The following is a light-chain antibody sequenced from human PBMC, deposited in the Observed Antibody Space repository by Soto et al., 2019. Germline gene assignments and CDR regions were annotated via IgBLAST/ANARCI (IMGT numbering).Light chain of an antibody. CDR2: DVS. J-gene: IGKJ2*01. V-gene: IGKV3-20*01. Sequence: EIVLTQSPGTLSLSPGERATLSCRASQSVRSSFFAGYQQKPGQAPRLLIYDVSVRATGIPDRFSGSGSGTDFTLTINRLEAEDFAVYYCQQYENSVMYTFGQGTKLEIK. CDR3: QQYENSVMYT. CDR1: QSVRSSF.